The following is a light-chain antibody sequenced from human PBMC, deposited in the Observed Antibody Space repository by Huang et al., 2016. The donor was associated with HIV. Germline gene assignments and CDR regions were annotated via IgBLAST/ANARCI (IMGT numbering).Light chain of an antibody. CDR2: DAS. Sequence: IQMTQSPSSLSASVGDRITITCQASRDISNYLNWYQQKPGRAPKLLIYDASNLETGGPARFSGSGSGTDFTLTISSLQPEDIATYYCQQYDNVPYTFGQGTKLETK. J-gene: IGKJ2*01. V-gene: IGKV1-33*01. CDR3: QQYDNVPYT. CDR1: RDISNY.